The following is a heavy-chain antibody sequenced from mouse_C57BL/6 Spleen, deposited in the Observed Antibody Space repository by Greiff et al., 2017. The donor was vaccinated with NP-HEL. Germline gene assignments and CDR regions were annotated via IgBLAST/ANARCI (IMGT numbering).Heavy chain of an antibody. J-gene: IGHJ3*01. CDR2: IDPENGDT. CDR3: THKAWFAY. Sequence: EVKLVESGAELVRPGASVKLSCTASGFNIKDDYMHWVKQRPEQGLEWIGWIDPENGDTEYASKFQGKATITADTSSNTAYLQLSSLTSEDTAVYYCTHKAWFAYWGQGTLVTVSA. V-gene: IGHV14-4*01. CDR1: GFNIKDDY.